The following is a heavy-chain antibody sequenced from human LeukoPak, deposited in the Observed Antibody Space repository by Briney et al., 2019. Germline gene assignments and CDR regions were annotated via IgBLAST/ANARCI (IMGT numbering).Heavy chain of an antibody. J-gene: IGHJ4*02. CDR1: GYSISSGYY. D-gene: IGHD3-10*01. CDR2: INHSGST. CDR3: ARARSMYYYGSGSYYQKYYFDY. Sequence: SETLSLTCTVSGYSISSGYYWSWIRQPPGKGLEWIGEINHSGSTNYNPSLKSRVTISVDTSKNQFSLKLSSVTAADTAVYYCARARSMYYYGSGSYYQKYYFDYWGQGTLVTVSS. V-gene: IGHV4-38-2*02.